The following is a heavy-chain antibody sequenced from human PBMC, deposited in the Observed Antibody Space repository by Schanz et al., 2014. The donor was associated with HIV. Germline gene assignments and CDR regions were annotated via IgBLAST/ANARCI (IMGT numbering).Heavy chain of an antibody. Sequence: QVQVQQWGAGLLKPSETLTLTCVVYGGSFNGHYWTWIRQPPGKGLEWIGEIYQSGGTNYNPSLSSRVTISVDTTKRQFPLTLSLGTAADTAVYYCAREGTKRFFDWSTRDCFDPWGQGTLVTVSS. CDR1: GGSFNGHY. CDR2: IYQSGGT. V-gene: IGHV4-34*02. D-gene: IGHD3-9*01. CDR3: AREGTKRFFDWSTRDCFDP. J-gene: IGHJ5*02.